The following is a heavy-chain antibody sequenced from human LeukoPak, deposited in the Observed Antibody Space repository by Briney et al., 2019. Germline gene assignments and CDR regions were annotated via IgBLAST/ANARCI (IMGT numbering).Heavy chain of an antibody. J-gene: IGHJ3*02. CDR2: IYTSGST. CDR1: GGSISSYY. D-gene: IGHD3-3*01. CDR3: ATTLWSGYYGGAFDI. V-gene: IGHV4-4*07. Sequence: SETLSLTCTVSGGSISSYYWSWIRQPAGKGLEWIGRIYTSGSTNYNPSLKSRVTMSVDTSKNQFSLKLSSVTAADTAVYYCATTLWSGYYGGAFDIWGQGTMVTVSS.